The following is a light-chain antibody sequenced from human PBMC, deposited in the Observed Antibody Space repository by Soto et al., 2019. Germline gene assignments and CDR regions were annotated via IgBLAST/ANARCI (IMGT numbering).Light chain of an antibody. Sequence: QSVLTQPASVSGSPGQSITISCTGTSSDFGNYNLVSWYQQHPGKVPKLILFEVNKRPSGVSGRFSGSKSGNTAPLTISGLQAEDEADYYCCSFTSSNAHVFGTGTKVTV. CDR3: CSFTSSNAHV. CDR2: EVN. CDR1: SSDFGNYNL. V-gene: IGLV2-23*02. J-gene: IGLJ1*01.